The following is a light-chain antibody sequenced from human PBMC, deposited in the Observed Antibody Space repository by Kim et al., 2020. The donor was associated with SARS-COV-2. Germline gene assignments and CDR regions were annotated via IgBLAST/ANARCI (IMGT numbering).Light chain of an antibody. V-gene: IGLV1-40*01. CDR2: GNS. CDR3: QSFDNNLNWV. J-gene: IGLJ3*02. Sequence: GQRVTISCTGSSSNIGAGYDVHWYHQLPGTATKLLIFGNSNRPSGVPDRFSGSKSGTSASLAVTGLQAEDEAVYYCQSFDNNLNWVFGGGTQLTVL. CDR1: SSNIGAGYD.